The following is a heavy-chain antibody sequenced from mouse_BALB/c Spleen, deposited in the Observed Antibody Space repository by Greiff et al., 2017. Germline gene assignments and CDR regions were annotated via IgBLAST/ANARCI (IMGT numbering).Heavy chain of an antibody. J-gene: IGHJ2*01. V-gene: IGHV7-3*02. D-gene: IGHD1-1*01. CDR1: GFTFTDYY. CDR2: IRNKANGYTT. CDR3: ARGTVVATNFDY. Sequence: EVQVVESGGGLVQPGGSLRLSCATSGFTFTDYYMSWVRQPPGKALEWLGFIRNKANGYTTEYSASVKGRFTISRDNSQSILYLQMNTLRAEDSATYYCARGTVVATNFDYWGQGTTLTVSS.